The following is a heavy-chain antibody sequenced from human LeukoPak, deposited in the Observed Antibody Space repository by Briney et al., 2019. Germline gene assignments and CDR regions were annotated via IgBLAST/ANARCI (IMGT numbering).Heavy chain of an antibody. CDR1: GGTFSSYA. J-gene: IGHJ3*02. CDR3: AGATAVTPTDAFDI. CDR2: IIPILGIA. D-gene: IGHD4-23*01. Sequence: ASVKVSCKASGGTFSSYAISWVRQAPGQGLEWMGRIIPILGIANYAQKFQGRVTITAGKSTSTAYMELSSLRSEDTAVYYCAGATAVTPTDAFDIWGQGTMVTVSS. V-gene: IGHV1-69*04.